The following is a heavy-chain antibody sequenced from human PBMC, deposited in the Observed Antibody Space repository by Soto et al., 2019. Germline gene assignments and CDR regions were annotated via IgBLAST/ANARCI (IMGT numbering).Heavy chain of an antibody. J-gene: IGHJ4*02. CDR1: GGTFSSYA. CDR3: ATATRGYSYGYYFDY. D-gene: IGHD5-18*01. CDR2: FDPEDGET. V-gene: IGHV1-24*01. Sequence: ASVKVSCKASGGTFSSYAISWVRQAPGQGLEWMGGFDPEDGETIYAQKFQGRVTMTEDTSTDTAYMELSSLRSEDTAVYYCATATRGYSYGYYFDYWGQGTLVTVSS.